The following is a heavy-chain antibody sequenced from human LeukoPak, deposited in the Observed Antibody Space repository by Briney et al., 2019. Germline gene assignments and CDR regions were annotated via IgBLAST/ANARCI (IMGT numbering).Heavy chain of an antibody. V-gene: IGHV3-23*01. CDR1: GFTFSSYA. D-gene: IGHD2-15*01. CDR2: ISGSGGST. CDR3: AKDVGYCSGGSCYTYSYMDV. Sequence: GGSLRLSCAASGFTFSSYAMSWVRQAPGKGLEWVSSISGSGGSTYYADSVKGRFTISRDNSKNTVYLQMNSLRAEDTAVYYCAKDVGYCSGGSCYTYSYMDVWGKGTTVTVSS. J-gene: IGHJ6*03.